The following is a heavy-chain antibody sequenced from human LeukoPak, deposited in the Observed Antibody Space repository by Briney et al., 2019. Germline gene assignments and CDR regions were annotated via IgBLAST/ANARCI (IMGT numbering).Heavy chain of an antibody. V-gene: IGHV1-3*01. CDR2: INGGDGNT. CDR3: ARESRSGWAVFDY. J-gene: IGHJ4*02. D-gene: IGHD6-19*01. CDR1: GYTSTTYT. Sequence: SLNVSSTSSGYTSTTYTIHWVPQAPGHRLEWMGWINGGDGNTKYSQKFQGRVTITRDTSASTAYMELSSLRSEDTAVYYCARESRSGWAVFDYWGQGTLVTVSS.